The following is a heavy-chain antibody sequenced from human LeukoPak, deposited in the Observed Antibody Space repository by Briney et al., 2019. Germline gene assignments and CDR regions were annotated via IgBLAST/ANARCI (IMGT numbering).Heavy chain of an antibody. V-gene: IGHV1-24*01. CDR2: FDPEDGET. D-gene: IGHD1-26*01. J-gene: IGHJ5*02. CDR3: ATAHTGGNNWFDP. Sequence: ASVKVSCKASGYSFTGHYMHWVRQAPGKGLEWMGGFDPEDGETIYAQKFQGRVTMTEDTSTDTAYMELSSLRSEDTAVYYCATAHTGGNNWFDPWGQGTLVTVSS. CDR1: GYSFTGHY.